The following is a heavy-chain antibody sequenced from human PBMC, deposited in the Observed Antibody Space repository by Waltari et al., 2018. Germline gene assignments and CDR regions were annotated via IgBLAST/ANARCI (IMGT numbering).Heavy chain of an antibody. Sequence: QVQLVQSGAEVKKPGASVKVSCKASGYTFTSYDINWVRQATGQGLEWMGWINAGNGNTKYSQKFQGRVTITRDTSASTAYMELNSLRAEDTAVYYCARGGATPFDPWGQGTLVTVSS. CDR1: GYTFTSYD. J-gene: IGHJ5*02. V-gene: IGHV1-8*01. D-gene: IGHD2-15*01. CDR3: ARGGATPFDP. CDR2: INAGNGNT.